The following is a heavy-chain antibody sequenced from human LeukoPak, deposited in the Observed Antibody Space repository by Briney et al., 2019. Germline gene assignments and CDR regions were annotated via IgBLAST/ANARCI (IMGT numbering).Heavy chain of an antibody. D-gene: IGHD5-12*01. V-gene: IGHV1-69*13. J-gene: IGHJ4*02. CDR3: ARRGYGGYDLGHYFDY. Sequence: SVKVSCKASGGTFSSYAISWVRQAPGQGLEGMGWIIPIFGTANYAQKFQGRVTITADESTSTAYMELSSLRSEDTAVYYCARRGYGGYDLGHYFDYWGQGTLVTVSS. CDR1: GGTFSSYA. CDR2: IIPIFGTA.